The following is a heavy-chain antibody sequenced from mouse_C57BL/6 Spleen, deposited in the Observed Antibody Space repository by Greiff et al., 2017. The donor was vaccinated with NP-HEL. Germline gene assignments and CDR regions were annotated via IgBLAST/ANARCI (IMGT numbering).Heavy chain of an antibody. CDR2: IYPGDGDT. D-gene: IGHD1-1*01. J-gene: IGHJ4*01. CDR1: GYAFSSYW. CDR3: ARSITTVVGYYAMDY. V-gene: IGHV1-80*01. Sequence: VQLVESGAELVKPGASVKISCKASGYAFSSYWMNWVKQRPGKGLEWIGQIYPGDGDTNYNGKFKGKATLTADKSSSTAYMQLSSLTSEDSAVYFCARSITTVVGYYAMDYWGQGTSVTVSS.